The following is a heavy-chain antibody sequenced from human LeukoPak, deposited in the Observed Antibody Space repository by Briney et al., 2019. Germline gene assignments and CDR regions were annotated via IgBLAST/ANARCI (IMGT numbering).Heavy chain of an antibody. D-gene: IGHD2-15*01. CDR1: GYSISSGYY. J-gene: IGHJ6*03. CDR3: AEVVVAATNYYYYYYYMDV. Sequence: SETLSLTCTVSGYSISSGYYWGWIRQPPGKGLEWIGSIYHSGSTYYNPSLKSRVTISVDTSKNQFSLKLSSVTAADTAVYYCAEVVVAATNYYYYYYYMDVWGKGTTVTVSS. V-gene: IGHV4-38-2*02. CDR2: IYHSGST.